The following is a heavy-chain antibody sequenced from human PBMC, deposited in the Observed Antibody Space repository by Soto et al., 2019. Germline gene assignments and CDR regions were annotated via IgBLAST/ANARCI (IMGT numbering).Heavy chain of an antibody. CDR1: GFTLSSYS. CDR3: ARTTGQTSSALRFLEWDDAFDI. D-gene: IGHD3-3*01. V-gene: IGHV3-48*02. CDR2: ISSSSSTI. J-gene: IGHJ3*02. Sequence: GGSLRLSCAASGFTLSSYSMNWVRQAPGNGLEWVSYISSSSSTIYYADSVKGRFTISRDNAKNSLYLQMNSLRDEDTAVYYCARTTGQTSSALRFLEWDDAFDIWGQGTMVTVSS.